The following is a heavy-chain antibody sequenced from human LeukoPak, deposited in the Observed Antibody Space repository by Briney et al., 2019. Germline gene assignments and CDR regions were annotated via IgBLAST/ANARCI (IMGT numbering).Heavy chain of an antibody. CDR3: ARNVDDFWSGYFTY. J-gene: IGHJ4*02. D-gene: IGHD3-3*01. CDR1: GGSISSYY. CDR2: IYYSGST. Sequence: SETLSLTCTVSGGSISSYYWSWIRQPPGQGLEWIGYIYYSGSTNYNPSLKSRVTISVDTSKNQFSLKLSSVTAADTAVYYCARNVDDFWSGYFTYWGQGTLVTVSS. V-gene: IGHV4-59*01.